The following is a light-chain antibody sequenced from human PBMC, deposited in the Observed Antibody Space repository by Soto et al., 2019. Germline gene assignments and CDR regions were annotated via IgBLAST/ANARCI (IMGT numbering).Light chain of an antibody. CDR2: NND. CDR3: AAWDDSLNGFYV. V-gene: IGLV1-44*01. Sequence: QSPLTQPLSASGTPGQRVTISCSGGSSNIGTNSVNWYQQLPGRAPKLLIYNNDLRPSGVPDRFSGSKSGTSASLAISGLQSEDEADYYCAAWDDSLNGFYVFGIGTKVTVL. J-gene: IGLJ1*01. CDR1: SSNIGTNS.